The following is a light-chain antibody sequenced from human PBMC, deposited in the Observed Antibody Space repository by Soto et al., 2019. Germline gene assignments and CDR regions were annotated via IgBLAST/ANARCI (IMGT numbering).Light chain of an antibody. CDR1: SSNLGNNY. J-gene: IGLJ3*02. V-gene: IGLV1-51*02. CDR3: GTWDNSLSAWV. CDR2: ENN. Sequence: QSVLTQPPSVSAAPGQKVPISCSGSSSNLGNNYVSWYQQLPGTAPKLLIYENNKRPSGIPDRFSGSKSGTSATLGITGLQTGDEADYYCGTWDNSLSAWVFGGGTKVTVL.